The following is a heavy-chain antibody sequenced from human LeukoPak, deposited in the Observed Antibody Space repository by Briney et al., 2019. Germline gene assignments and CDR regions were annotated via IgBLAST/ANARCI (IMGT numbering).Heavy chain of an antibody. CDR3: ARSIAVAGTSYYFDY. D-gene: IGHD6-19*01. V-gene: IGHV4-30-2*01. J-gene: IGHJ4*02. Sequence: SQTLSLTCAVSGGSISSGGYSWSWIRQPPGKGLEWIGYIYHSGSTYYNPSLKNRVTISVDRSKNQFSLKLSSVTAADTAVYYCARSIAVAGTSYYFDYWGQGTLVTVSS. CDR1: GGSISSGGYS. CDR2: IYHSGST.